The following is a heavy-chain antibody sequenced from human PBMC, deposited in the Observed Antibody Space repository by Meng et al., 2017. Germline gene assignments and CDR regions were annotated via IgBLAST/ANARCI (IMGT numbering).Heavy chain of an antibody. V-gene: IGHV3-53*01. Sequence: GESRKISCAASGFTVSSNYMSWVRQAPGKGLEWVSVIYSGGSTYYADSVKGRFTISRDNSKNTLYLQMNSLRAEDTAVYYCARDRTGVSYAFDIWGQGTMVTVSS. CDR3: ARDRTGVSYAFDI. J-gene: IGHJ3*02. CDR2: IYSGGST. D-gene: IGHD1-14*01. CDR1: GFTVSSNY.